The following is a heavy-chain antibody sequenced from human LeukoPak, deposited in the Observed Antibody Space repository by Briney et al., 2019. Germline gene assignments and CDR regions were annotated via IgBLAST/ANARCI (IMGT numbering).Heavy chain of an antibody. Sequence: GGSLRLSCAASGFTVSSNYMSWVRQAPGKGLEWVSVIYSGGSTYYADSVKGRFTISRDNSKNTLYLQMNSLRAEDTAVYYCAKDFNSGSPWYFDLWGRGTLVTVSS. CDR3: AKDFNSGSPWYFDL. CDR1: GFTVSSNY. J-gene: IGHJ2*01. D-gene: IGHD6-19*01. V-gene: IGHV3-66*01. CDR2: IYSGGST.